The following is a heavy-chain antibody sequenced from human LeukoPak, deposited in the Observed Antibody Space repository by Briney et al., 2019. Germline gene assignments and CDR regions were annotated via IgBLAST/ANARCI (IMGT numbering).Heavy chain of an antibody. V-gene: IGHV5-51*01. D-gene: IGHD2-8*02. J-gene: IGHJ4*02. Sequence: GESLKISCKASGYSFTTYWIGWVRQMPGKGLEWMGIIYPGDSDARYNPSFQGHVTISVDTSITTAHLTWSSLKASDTAMYYCAISLGLSDTYWDFWGQGTLVTVTS. CDR3: AISLGLSDTYWDF. CDR2: IYPGDSDA. CDR1: GYSFTTYW.